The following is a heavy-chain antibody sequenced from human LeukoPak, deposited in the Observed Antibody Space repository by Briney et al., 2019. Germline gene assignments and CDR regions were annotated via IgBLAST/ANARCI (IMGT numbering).Heavy chain of an antibody. V-gene: IGHV1-69*06. J-gene: IGHJ4*02. CDR3: ARGRGIAAGPSDY. D-gene: IGHD6-13*01. Sequence: ASVKVSCKASGYTFNTHSITWVRQAPGQGLEWMGGIIPIFGTANYAQKFQGRVTITADKSTSTAYMELSSLRSEDTAVYYCARGRGIAAGPSDYWGQGTLVTVSS. CDR2: IIPIFGTA. CDR1: GYTFNTHS.